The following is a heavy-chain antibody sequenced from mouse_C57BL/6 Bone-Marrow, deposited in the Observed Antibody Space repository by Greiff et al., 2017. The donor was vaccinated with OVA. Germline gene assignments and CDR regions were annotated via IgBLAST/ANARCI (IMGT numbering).Heavy chain of an antibody. CDR2: IDPENGDT. CDR1: GFNIKDDY. D-gene: IGHD2-4*01. CDR3: SIYYDYDVGDN. Sequence: EVHLVESGAELVRPGASVKLSCTASGFNIKDDYMHWVKQRPEQGLEWIGWIDPENGDTEYASKFQGKATITADTSSNTAYLQLSSLTSEDTAVYYCSIYYDYDVGDNWGQGTTLTVSS. V-gene: IGHV14-4*01. J-gene: IGHJ2*01.